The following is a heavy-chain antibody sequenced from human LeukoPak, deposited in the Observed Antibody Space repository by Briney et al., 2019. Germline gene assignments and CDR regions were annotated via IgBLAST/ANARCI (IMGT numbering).Heavy chain of an antibody. V-gene: IGHV3-7*01. Sequence: GGSLRLSCAASGFTFSSYWMSWVRQAPGKGLEWVANIKQDGSEKYYVDSVKGRFTISRDNAKNSLYLQMNSLRAEDTAVYYCARESGITIFGVVNYYYYMDVWGKGTTVTVSS. CDR3: ARESGITIFGVVNYYYYMDV. CDR1: GFTFSSYW. J-gene: IGHJ6*03. CDR2: IKQDGSEK. D-gene: IGHD3-3*01.